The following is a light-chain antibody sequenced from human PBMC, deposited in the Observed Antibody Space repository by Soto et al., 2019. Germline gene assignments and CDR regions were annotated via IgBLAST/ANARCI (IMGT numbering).Light chain of an antibody. CDR3: QQGDSFPIT. CDR2: AAS. CDR1: QIIISW. V-gene: IGKV1-12*01. Sequence: DIQMTQSPSSVSASVGDRVTITYRASQIIISWLAWYQQKPGTVPKLLIYAASSLQSGVPSRFSGNGAGTEFTLTISSLQPEDFGTYYCQQGDSFPITFGQGTRLEIK. J-gene: IGKJ5*01.